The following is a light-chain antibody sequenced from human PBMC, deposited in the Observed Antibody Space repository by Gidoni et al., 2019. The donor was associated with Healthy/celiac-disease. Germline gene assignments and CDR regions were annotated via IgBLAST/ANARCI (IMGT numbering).Light chain of an antibody. CDR1: SSDVGSYNL. V-gene: IGLV2-23*01. CDR3: CSYAGSSTEV. Sequence: QSALPQPASVSGSPGQSITISCTGTSSDVGSYNLVSWYQQHPGKAPKLMIYEGSKRPSGVSNRFSGSKSGNTASLTISGLQAEDEADYYCCSYAGSSTEVFGGGTKLTVL. J-gene: IGLJ3*02. CDR2: EGS.